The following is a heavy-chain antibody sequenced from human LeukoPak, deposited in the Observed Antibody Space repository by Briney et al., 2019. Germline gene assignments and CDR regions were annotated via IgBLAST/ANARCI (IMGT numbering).Heavy chain of an antibody. CDR1: GYTFTAYW. J-gene: IGHJ4*02. V-gene: IGHV5-51*03. CDR3: AREAYGSGEV. Sequence: PGEPLRISCEASGYTFTAYWIGWVRQMPGEGLEWVGVIFPGDSNTRYMPPFQGQVTISADKSISTAYLQWSSLKASDTAIYYCAREAYGSGEVWGQGTLVTVSS. D-gene: IGHD3-10*01. CDR2: IFPGDSNT.